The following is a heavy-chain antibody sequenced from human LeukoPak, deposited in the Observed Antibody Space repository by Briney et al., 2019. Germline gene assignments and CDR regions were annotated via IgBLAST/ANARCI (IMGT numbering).Heavy chain of an antibody. J-gene: IGHJ4*02. D-gene: IGHD3-3*01. CDR2: IYYEDDK. Sequence: GPMVAWSKQAVSLNCVDSGFCLTINEVTVGWVCQSPGKALVWFTIIYYEDDKNNSPPLKRMLTITKDTSKNQVVLTMTNVDPVDTGTYFCVKPTRSGYYTAFFNWGQGTLVTVSS. CDR1: GFCLTINEVT. CDR3: VKPTRSGYYTAFFN. V-gene: IGHV2-5*04.